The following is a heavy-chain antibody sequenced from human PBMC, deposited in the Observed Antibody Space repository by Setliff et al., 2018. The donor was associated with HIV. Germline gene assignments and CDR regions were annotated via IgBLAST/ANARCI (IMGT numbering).Heavy chain of an antibody. V-gene: IGHV4-39*01. J-gene: IGHJ4*02. Sequence: PSETLSLTCTVSGASISSSSHHWAWIRQPPGKGLEYIGNIYYTGSTHHNPSLESRVATSVDTSKNQFSLKLSSVTAADTAVYYCARYDYGDFDYWGQGTPVTVSS. CDR2: IYYTGST. D-gene: IGHD4-17*01. CDR1: GASISSSSHH. CDR3: ARYDYGDFDY.